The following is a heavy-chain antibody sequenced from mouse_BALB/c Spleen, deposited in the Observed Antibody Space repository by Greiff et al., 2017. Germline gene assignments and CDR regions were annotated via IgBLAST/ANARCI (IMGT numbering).Heavy chain of an antibody. J-gene: IGHJ4*01. CDR3: ARYEGAMDY. CDR1: GYTFTSYW. D-gene: IGHD2-14*01. V-gene: IGHV1-87*01. CDR2: IYPGDGDT. Sequence: VQLQESGAGLARPGASVKLSCKASGYTFTSYWVQWVQQRPGQGLEWIGAIYPGDGDTRYTQKFKGKATLTADISSSTAYMQLSSLASEDSAVYYCARYEGAMDYWGQGTSVTVSS.